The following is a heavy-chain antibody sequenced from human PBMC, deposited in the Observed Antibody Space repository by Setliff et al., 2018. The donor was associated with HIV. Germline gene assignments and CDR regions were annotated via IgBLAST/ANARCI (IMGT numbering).Heavy chain of an antibody. CDR2: ISPNNGDK. J-gene: IGHJ4*02. D-gene: IGHD7-27*01. Sequence: SVKVSCKASGYSFTDYFMHWVRQAPGQGLEWMGWISPNNGDKNIPQSFQGRVTMTRDTSITTAYMELSGLRSDDTAMYYCARQLSNSLDYWGQGTLVTVSS. V-gene: IGHV1-2*02. CDR3: ARQLSNSLDY. CDR1: GYSFTDYF.